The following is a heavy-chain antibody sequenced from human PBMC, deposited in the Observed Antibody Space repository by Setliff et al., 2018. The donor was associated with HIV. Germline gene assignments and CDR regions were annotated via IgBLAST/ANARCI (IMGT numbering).Heavy chain of an antibody. J-gene: IGHJ6*03. CDR1: GFTFGDHA. CDR3: TREVVPAAMGYYYYYMDV. Sequence: PGGSLRLSCIGSGFTFGDHAVSWVRQAPGKGLEWVGSTRSKAYGGTTEYAASVKGRFTILRDDSKSVAYLQMNSLKTEDTAVYYCTREVVPAAMGYYYYYMDVWGKGTTVTVSS. CDR2: TRSKAYGGTT. V-gene: IGHV3-49*04. D-gene: IGHD2-2*01.